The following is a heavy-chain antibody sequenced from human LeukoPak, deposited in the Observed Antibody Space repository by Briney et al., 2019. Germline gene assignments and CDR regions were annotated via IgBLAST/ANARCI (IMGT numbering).Heavy chain of an antibody. J-gene: IGHJ4*02. Sequence: SQTLSLXCTVSGGSISSGDYYWSWIRRPPGKGLEWIGYIYYSGSTYYNPSLESRVTISVDTSKNQFSLKLSSVTAADTAVYYCARIRMITFGGVIDYWGQGTLVTVSS. D-gene: IGHD3-16*01. CDR3: ARIRMITFGGVIDY. CDR2: IYYSGST. CDR1: GGSISSGDYY. V-gene: IGHV4-30-4*08.